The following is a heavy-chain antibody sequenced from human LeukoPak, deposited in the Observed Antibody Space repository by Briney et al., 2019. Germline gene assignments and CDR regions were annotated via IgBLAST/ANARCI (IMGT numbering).Heavy chain of an antibody. D-gene: IGHD6-19*01. CDR1: GGSISSGGYS. CDR2: IYHSGST. CDR3: ARSRLGLVGY. V-gene: IGHV4-30-2*01. Sequence: SETLSLTCAVSGGSISSGGYSWSWIRQPPGKGLEWIGYIYHSGSTYYNPSLKSRVTISVDRSKNQFSLKLSPVTAADTAVYYCARSRLGLVGYWGQGTLVTVSS. J-gene: IGHJ4*02.